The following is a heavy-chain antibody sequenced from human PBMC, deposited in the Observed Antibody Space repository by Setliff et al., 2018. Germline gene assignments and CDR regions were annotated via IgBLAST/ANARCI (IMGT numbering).Heavy chain of an antibody. CDR1: GGSISSSIW. CDR2: VLDTGIT. CDR3: ARRHLLSWFDS. V-gene: IGHV4-4*02. Sequence: SETLSLTCAVSGGSISSSIWWSWVRQPPGKGLEWIGNVLDTGITNYNPSLEGRVTISVDTSKNQFSLSLTSVTAADTALYYCARRHLLSWFDSWGQGHLVTVSS. J-gene: IGHJ5*01.